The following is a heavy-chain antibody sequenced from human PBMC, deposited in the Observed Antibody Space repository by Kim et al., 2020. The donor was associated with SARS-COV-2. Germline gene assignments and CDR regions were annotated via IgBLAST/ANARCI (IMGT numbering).Heavy chain of an antibody. J-gene: IGHJ6*02. CDR2: RNT. Sequence: RNTYYADSVKARFTISRDNSKNTLYLQMNSLRAEDTAIYYCAKYARSMDVWGQGTTVTVSS. V-gene: IGHV3-23*01. CDR3: AKYARSMDV.